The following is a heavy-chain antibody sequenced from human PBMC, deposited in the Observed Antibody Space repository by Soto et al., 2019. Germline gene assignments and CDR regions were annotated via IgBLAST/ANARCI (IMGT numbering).Heavy chain of an antibody. CDR3: ARDPLRIGRKSYYGMDV. CDR2: TYYRSKWYN. V-gene: IGHV6-1*01. Sequence: QTLSLTCAISGDSVSSNSAAWNWIRQSPSRGLEWLGRTYYRSKWYNDYAVSVKSRITINPDTSKNQFSLQLNSVTPEDTAVYYCARDPLRIGRKSYYGMDVWGQGTTVTVSS. CDR1: GDSVSSNSAA. J-gene: IGHJ6*02.